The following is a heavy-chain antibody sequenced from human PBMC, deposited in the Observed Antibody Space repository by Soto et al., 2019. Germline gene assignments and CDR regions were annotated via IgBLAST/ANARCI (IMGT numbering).Heavy chain of an antibody. CDR1: GYTFASYG. Sequence: ASVKVSCKASGYTFASYGISWVRQAPGQGLEWMGWISAYNGNTNYAQKLQGRVTMTTDTSTSTAYMELRSLRAEDTAVYYCARDRDQLLYYYYYYGMDVWGQGTTVTVSS. J-gene: IGHJ6*02. CDR2: ISAYNGNT. D-gene: IGHD2-2*01. CDR3: ARDRDQLLYYYYYYGMDV. V-gene: IGHV1-18*01.